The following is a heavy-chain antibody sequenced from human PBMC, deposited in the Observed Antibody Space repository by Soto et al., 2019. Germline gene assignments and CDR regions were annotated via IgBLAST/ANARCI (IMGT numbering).Heavy chain of an antibody. CDR2: IYPGDSDT. CDR1: GYSFTSYW. J-gene: IGHJ6*02. Sequence: GESLKISCKGSGYSFTSYWIGWVRQMPGKGLEWMGIIYPGDSDTRYSPSFQGQVTISADKSISTAYLQWSSLKASDTAMYYCARREPYSYGYGYYYGMDVWGQGPTVTVSS. V-gene: IGHV5-51*01. D-gene: IGHD5-18*01. CDR3: ARREPYSYGYGYYYGMDV.